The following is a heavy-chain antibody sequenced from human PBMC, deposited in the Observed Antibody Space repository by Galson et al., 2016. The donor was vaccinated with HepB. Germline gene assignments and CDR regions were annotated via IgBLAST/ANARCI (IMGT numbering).Heavy chain of an antibody. CDR3: ARSGKVGAVDR. CDR2: MWHDGSKT. Sequence: SLRLSCAASGLTLSDYGMNWVRQAPGKGLEWVAFMWHDGSKTYYPDSLRGRFTISRDNAKNSVYLQMNSLRAEDTAVYYCARSGKVGAVDRWGQGTRVTVSS. V-gene: IGHV3-33*01. D-gene: IGHD1-26*01. CDR1: GLTLSDYG. J-gene: IGHJ5*02.